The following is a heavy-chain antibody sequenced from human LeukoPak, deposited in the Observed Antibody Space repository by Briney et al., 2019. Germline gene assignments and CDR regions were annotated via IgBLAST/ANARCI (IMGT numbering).Heavy chain of an antibody. J-gene: IGHJ4*02. CDR1: GFTFSSYW. D-gene: IGHD1-26*01. CDR2: IKQDGSEK. Sequence: GGSLRLSCAASGFTFSSYWMSCVRQAPGKGLEWGANIKQDGSEKYYVDSVKGRFTTSRDNAKNSLYLQMNSLRAEDTAVYYCARDRWVVGATIDYWGQGTLVTVSS. CDR3: ARDRWVVGATIDY. V-gene: IGHV3-7*04.